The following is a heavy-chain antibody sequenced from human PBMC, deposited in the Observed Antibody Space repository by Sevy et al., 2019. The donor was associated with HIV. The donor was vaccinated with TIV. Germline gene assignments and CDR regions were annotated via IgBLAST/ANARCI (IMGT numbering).Heavy chain of an antibody. V-gene: IGHV4-34*01. CDR1: GGSFSGYC. Sequence: SETLSLTCAVYGGSFSGYCWSWIRQPWGKGLEWIGEINHSGSTNYNPSLKSRVTISVDTSKNQFFLKLSSVTAADTAAYYCARADDFWSGYTSTHGLDVWGQGTTVTVSS. J-gene: IGHJ6*02. D-gene: IGHD3-3*01. CDR3: ARADDFWSGYTSTHGLDV. CDR2: INHSGST.